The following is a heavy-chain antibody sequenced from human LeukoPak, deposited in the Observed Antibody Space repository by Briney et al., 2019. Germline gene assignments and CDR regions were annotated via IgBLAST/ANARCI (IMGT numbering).Heavy chain of an antibody. D-gene: IGHD3-10*01. CDR3: AKHGDPKGNFDY. V-gene: IGHV3-33*06. J-gene: IGHJ4*02. CDR1: GFTFSSYG. CDR2: IWYDGSNK. Sequence: PGGSLRLSCAASGFTFSSYGMHWVRQAPGKGLEWVAVIWYDGSNKYYADSVKGRFTISRDNSKNTLYLQMNSLRAEDTAVYYCAKHGDPKGNFDYWGQGTLVTVSS.